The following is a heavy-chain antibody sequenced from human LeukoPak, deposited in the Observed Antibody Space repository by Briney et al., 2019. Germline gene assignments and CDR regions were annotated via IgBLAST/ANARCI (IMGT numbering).Heavy chain of an antibody. Sequence: KPSETLSLTCTVSGGSINSYYWSWIRQPPGKGLEWIGYIYHGWITNYNPSLKSRVTISVDTSKNQFSLKLSSVTAADTAVYYCARDHYNRLDYWGQGTLVTVSS. V-gene: IGHV4-59*01. CDR1: GGSINSYY. CDR3: ARDHYNRLDY. CDR2: IYHGWIT. J-gene: IGHJ4*02. D-gene: IGHD5-24*01.